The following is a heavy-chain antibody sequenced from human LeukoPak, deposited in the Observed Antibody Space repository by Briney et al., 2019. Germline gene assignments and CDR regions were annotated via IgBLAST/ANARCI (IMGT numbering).Heavy chain of an antibody. J-gene: IGHJ5*02. V-gene: IGHV3-33*06. CDR2: IWHDGSNT. CDR3: AKRALGTSSNANVWLDP. CDR1: GFSFSSFA. D-gene: IGHD1-1*01. Sequence: GGTLRLSCAASGFSFSSFAMHWVRQAPGKGLEWVSLIWHDGSNTYYADSVKGRFTISRDNSNNTLYLQMDSLRAEDTAVYYCAKRALGTSSNANVWLDPWGQGTLLTVS.